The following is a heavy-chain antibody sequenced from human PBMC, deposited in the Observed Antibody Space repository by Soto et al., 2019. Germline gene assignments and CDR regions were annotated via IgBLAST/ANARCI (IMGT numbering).Heavy chain of an antibody. CDR1: GFTFSNYA. CDR3: AKLNGWFGELHY. D-gene: IGHD3-10*01. Sequence: PGGSLRLSCAASGFTFSNYAMNWVRQAPGKGLEWISIISGSDNRTYYADSVKGRFTISRDNSKNTLYLQMNSLRAEDTAVYYCAKLNGWFGELHYWGQGTLVTVSS. J-gene: IGHJ4*02. CDR2: ISGSDNRT. V-gene: IGHV3-23*01.